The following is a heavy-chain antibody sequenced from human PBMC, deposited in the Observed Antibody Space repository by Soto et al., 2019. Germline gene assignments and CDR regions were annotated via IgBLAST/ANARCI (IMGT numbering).Heavy chain of an antibody. V-gene: IGHV3-23*01. D-gene: IGHD3-3*01. J-gene: IGHJ6*02. CDR3: AKGLRFLEWLWSLRLGGMGV. CDR1: GFTFSSYA. Sequence: GGSLRLSCAASGFTFSSYAMSWVRQAPGKGLEWVSAISGSGGSTYYADSVKGRFTISRDNSKNTLYLQMNSLRAEDTAVYYCAKGLRFLEWLWSLRLGGMGVWGQGTTVTVSS. CDR2: ISGSGGST.